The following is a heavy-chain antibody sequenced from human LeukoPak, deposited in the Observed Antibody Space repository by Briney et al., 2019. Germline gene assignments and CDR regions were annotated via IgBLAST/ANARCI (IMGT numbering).Heavy chain of an antibody. CDR1: GFTFSSYA. Sequence: PGRSLRLSCAASGFTFSSYAMHWVRQAPGKGLEWVAVISYDGSNKYYADSVKGRFTISRDNSKNTLYLQMNSLRAEDTAVYYCARDNSDYIGLRGYNWFDPWGQGTLVTVSS. J-gene: IGHJ5*02. CDR2: ISYDGSNK. CDR3: ARDNSDYIGLRGYNWFDP. V-gene: IGHV3-30*04. D-gene: IGHD4-11*01.